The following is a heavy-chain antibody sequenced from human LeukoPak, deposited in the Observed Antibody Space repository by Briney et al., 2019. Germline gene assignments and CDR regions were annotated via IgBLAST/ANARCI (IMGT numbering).Heavy chain of an antibody. Sequence: PSETLSLTCTVSGYSISSGYYWGWIRQPPGKGLEWIGSIYHSGSTYYNPSLKSRVTISVDTSKNQFSLKLSSVTAADTAVYYCARDQGEGNTSGWYWYFDLWGRGTLLTVSS. CDR2: IYHSGST. CDR1: GYSISSGYY. J-gene: IGHJ2*01. V-gene: IGHV4-38-2*02. D-gene: IGHD6-19*01. CDR3: ARDQGEGNTSGWYWYFDL.